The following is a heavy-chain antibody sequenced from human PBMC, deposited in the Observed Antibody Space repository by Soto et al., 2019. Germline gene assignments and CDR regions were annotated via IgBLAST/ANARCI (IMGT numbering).Heavy chain of an antibody. J-gene: IGHJ4*02. D-gene: IGHD5-12*01. V-gene: IGHV1-69*13. CDR3: ARGRWLQSHFDY. Sequence: ASVKVSCKASGGTFSSYAISWVRQAPGQGLEWMGGIIPIFGTANYAQKFQGRVTITADESTSTAYMELSSLRSEDTAVYYCARGRWLQSHFDYWGQGTLVTVSS. CDR1: GGTFSSYA. CDR2: IIPIFGTA.